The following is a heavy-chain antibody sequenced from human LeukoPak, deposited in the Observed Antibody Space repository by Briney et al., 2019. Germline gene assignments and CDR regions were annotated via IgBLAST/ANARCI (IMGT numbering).Heavy chain of an antibody. J-gene: IGHJ5*02. CDR3: ARDRKTPNYSNGRMGFDP. Sequence: GASVKVSCKASGYTFTGYYMHWVRQAPGQGLEWMGWINPNSGGTNYAQKFQGRVTVTRNTSISTAYMELSSLRSEDTAVYYCARDRKTPNYSNGRMGFDPWGQGTLVTVSS. V-gene: IGHV1-2*02. CDR1: GYTFTGYY. D-gene: IGHD4-11*01. CDR2: INPNSGGT.